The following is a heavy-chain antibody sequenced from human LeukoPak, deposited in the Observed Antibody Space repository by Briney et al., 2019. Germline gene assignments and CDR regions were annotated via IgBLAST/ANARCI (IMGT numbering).Heavy chain of an antibody. Sequence: GGSLRLSCAASGFTFSGSGMHWVRQAPDKGLEWVAFIRYDGTNTYYTDSVKGRFTISRDNSKNTLYLQMNSLRAEDTAVYYCATLERGYAVAVDYWGQGTLVTVSS. CDR3: ATLERGYAVAVDY. CDR1: GFTFSGSG. CDR2: IRYDGTNT. J-gene: IGHJ4*02. D-gene: IGHD6-19*01. V-gene: IGHV3-30*02.